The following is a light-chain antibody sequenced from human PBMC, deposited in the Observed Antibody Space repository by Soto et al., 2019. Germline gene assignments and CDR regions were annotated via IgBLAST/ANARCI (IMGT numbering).Light chain of an antibody. V-gene: IGKV1-5*03. CDR1: QSISIW. Sequence: DIQMTQSPSTLSASVGDRVTITCRGSQSISIWLAWYQQKPGQAPKLLIYKASTLKSGVPSRFSGSGSGTEFTLTISSLQPDDFATYYCQHYNSYSEAFGQGTKVELK. CDR3: QHYNSYSEA. J-gene: IGKJ1*01. CDR2: KAS.